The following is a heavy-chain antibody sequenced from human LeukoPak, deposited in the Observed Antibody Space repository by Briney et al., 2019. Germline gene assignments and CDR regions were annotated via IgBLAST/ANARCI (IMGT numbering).Heavy chain of an antibody. J-gene: IGHJ5*02. CDR3: AKATTPDYGDYVGWFDP. CDR2: IRWNSGSI. Sequence: PGGSLRLSCAAPGFTFDDYAMHWVRQAPGKGLEWVSGIRWNSGSIGYADSVKGRFTISRDNAKNSLYLQMNSLRAEDMALYYCAKATTPDYGDYVGWFDPWGQGTLVTVSS. D-gene: IGHD4-17*01. V-gene: IGHV3-9*03. CDR1: GFTFDDYA.